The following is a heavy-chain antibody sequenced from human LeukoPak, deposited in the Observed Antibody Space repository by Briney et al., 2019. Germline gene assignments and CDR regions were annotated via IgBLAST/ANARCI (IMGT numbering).Heavy chain of an antibody. Sequence: PSETLSLTCTVSGGSISSSSYYWGWIRQPPGKGLEWIGSIYYSGSTYYNPSLKSRVTISVDTPKNQFSLKLSSVTAADTAVYYCARVVGATSWFDPWGQGTLVTVSS. CDR3: ARVVGATSWFDP. V-gene: IGHV4-39*07. J-gene: IGHJ5*02. CDR1: GGSISSSSYY. CDR2: IYYSGST. D-gene: IGHD1-26*01.